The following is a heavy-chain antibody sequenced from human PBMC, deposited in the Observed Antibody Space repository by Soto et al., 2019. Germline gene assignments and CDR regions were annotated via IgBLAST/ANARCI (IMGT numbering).Heavy chain of an antibody. CDR3: ARMGYSSGWYWSWFDP. V-gene: IGHV4-28*01. CDR2: IYFSEST. D-gene: IGHD6-19*01. CDR1: GYSISSSNW. J-gene: IGHJ5*02. Sequence: QVQLQESGPGLVKPSDTLSLTCAVSGYSISSSNWWGWIRHPPGKGLEWIGHIYFSESTHYNPSLKSRVTMSVDLSKNQFSLRLSSVTAVDTAVYYCARMGYSSGWYWSWFDPWGQGTLVTVSP.